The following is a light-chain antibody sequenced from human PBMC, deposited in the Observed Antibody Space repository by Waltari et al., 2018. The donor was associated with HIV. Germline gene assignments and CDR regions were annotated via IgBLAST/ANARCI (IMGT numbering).Light chain of an antibody. J-gene: IGKJ4*01. CDR3: QQYYRSPLT. Sequence: IVLSQSPGALSLSPGEGATLSCRASQSVSSNSLAWYQYKPGQAPRLLIYDASMRATGIPDRFSGGGSGTDFTLTISRLEPEDFAVYYCQQYYRSPLTFGGGTKVEIK. CDR1: QSVSSNS. V-gene: IGKV3-20*01. CDR2: DAS.